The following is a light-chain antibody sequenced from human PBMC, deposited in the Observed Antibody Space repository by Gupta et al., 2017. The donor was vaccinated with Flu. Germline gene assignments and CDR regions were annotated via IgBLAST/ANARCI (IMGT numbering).Light chain of an antibody. CDR2: AAS. J-gene: IGKJ2*01. Sequence: GDRVTITCRSSPSLANYLAWYQQKPGKVPKLLIYAASTLQSGVPSRFSGSGSGTDFTLTISSLQPEDVATYYCQRYNSAPYTFGQGTKLEIK. V-gene: IGKV1-27*01. CDR1: PSLANY. CDR3: QRYNSAPYT.